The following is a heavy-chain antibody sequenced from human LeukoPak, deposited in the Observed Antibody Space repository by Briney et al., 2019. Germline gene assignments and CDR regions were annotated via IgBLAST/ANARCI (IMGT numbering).Heavy chain of an antibody. D-gene: IGHD2-21*02. Sequence: ASVKVSCKASGYTFTGYYTHWVRQAPGQGLEWMGWINPNSGGTNYAQKFQGRVTMTRDTSISTAYMELSRLRSDDTAVYYCARAGGAYCGGDCLNFDYWGQGTLVTVSS. CDR3: ARAGGAYCGGDCLNFDY. J-gene: IGHJ4*02. V-gene: IGHV1-2*02. CDR1: GYTFTGYY. CDR2: INPNSGGT.